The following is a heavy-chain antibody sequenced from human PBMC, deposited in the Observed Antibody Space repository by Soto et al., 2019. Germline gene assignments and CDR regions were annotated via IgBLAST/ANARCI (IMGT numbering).Heavy chain of an antibody. CDR3: ASPIPPYYYDSSGPDDAFDI. CDR1: GGTFSSYA. CDR2: IIPIFGTA. Sequence: GASVKVSCKASGGTFSSYAISWVRQAPGQGLEWMGGIIPIFGTANYAQKFQGRVTITADESTSTAYMELSSLRSEDTAVYYCASPIPPYYYDSSGPDDAFDIWGQGTMVTVS. D-gene: IGHD3-22*01. J-gene: IGHJ3*02. V-gene: IGHV1-69*13.